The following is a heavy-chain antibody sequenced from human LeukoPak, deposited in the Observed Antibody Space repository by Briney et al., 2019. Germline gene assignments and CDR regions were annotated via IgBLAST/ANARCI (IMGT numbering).Heavy chain of an antibody. CDR3: ARYTSIAVAGSRYYYYYGMDV. CDR2: IYTSGST. D-gene: IGHD6-19*01. CDR1: GGSFSGYY. Sequence: SETLSLTCAVYGGSFSGYYWSWIRQPAGKGLEWIGRIYTSGSTNYNPSLKSRVTMSVDTSKNQFSLKLSSVTAADTAVYYCARYTSIAVAGSRYYYYYGMDVWGQGTTVTVSS. J-gene: IGHJ6*02. V-gene: IGHV4-59*10.